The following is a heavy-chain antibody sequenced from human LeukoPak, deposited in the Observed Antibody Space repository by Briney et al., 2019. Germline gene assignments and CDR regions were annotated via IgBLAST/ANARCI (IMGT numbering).Heavy chain of an antibody. J-gene: IGHJ3*02. CDR2: INPNSGGT. D-gene: IGHD5-24*01. Sequence: ASVKVSCKASGYTFTGYYMHWVRQAPGQGLEWMGWINPNSGGTNYAQKFQGRVTMTRDTSTSTVYMELSSLRSEDTAVYYCARAQGYGYNGPWAFDIWGQGTMVTVSS. CDR1: GYTFTGYY. V-gene: IGHV1-2*02. CDR3: ARAQGYGYNGPWAFDI.